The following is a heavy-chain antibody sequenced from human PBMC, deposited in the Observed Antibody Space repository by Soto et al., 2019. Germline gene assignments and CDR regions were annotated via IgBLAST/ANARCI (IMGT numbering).Heavy chain of an antibody. CDR3: ARDRGVTVLTGLDV. Sequence: GSLRLSCAASGFTFSSYSMYWVRQAPGRGLEWVSYISSSSSTIYYADSVKGRFTISRDNAKNSLYLQMNSLRAEDTAVYYCARDRGVTVLTGLDVWGKGTTVTVSS. CDR1: GFTFSSYS. CDR2: ISSSSSTI. D-gene: IGHD1-20*01. V-gene: IGHV3-48*01. J-gene: IGHJ6*04.